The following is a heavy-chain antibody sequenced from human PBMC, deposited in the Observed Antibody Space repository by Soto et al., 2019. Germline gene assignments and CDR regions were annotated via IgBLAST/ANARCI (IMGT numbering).Heavy chain of an antibody. V-gene: IGHV4-31*02. D-gene: IGHD2-21*02. CDR2: IYYSGST. CDR3: ARVCGGDCHYGMDV. Sequence: WTWIRQHPGKGLEWIGSIYYSGSTYYNPSLKSRVTISVDTSKNQFSLKLSSVTAADTAVYYCARVCGGDCHYGMDVWGQGTTVTVSS. J-gene: IGHJ6*02.